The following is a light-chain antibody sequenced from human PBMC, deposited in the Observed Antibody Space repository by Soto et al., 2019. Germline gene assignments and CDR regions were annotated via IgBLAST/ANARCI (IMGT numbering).Light chain of an antibody. J-gene: IGKJ1*01. CDR2: GAS. V-gene: IGKV3-15*01. CDR3: QQYTNRPPWT. CDR1: QNVSTN. Sequence: EIVMTQSPATLSGSTGERATLSCRASQNVSTNLAWYQQKPGQAPRLLIYGASTRATGIPARFSGSGSATEFTLTISSLQSDDFALYYCQQYTNRPPWTFGQGTKV.